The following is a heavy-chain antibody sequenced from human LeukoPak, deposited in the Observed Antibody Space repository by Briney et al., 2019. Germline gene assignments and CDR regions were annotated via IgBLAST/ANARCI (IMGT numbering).Heavy chain of an antibody. CDR3: ARTRRYSYGYEFDY. CDR1: GYSFTNHW. V-gene: IGHV5-51*01. D-gene: IGHD5-18*01. J-gene: IGHJ4*01. Sequence: GESLKISCKDSGYSFTNHWIGWVRQMPGKGLEWMGIIYPGDSDTRYSPSFQGQVTISADKSISTAYLQWSSLKASDTAMYYCARTRRYSYGYEFDYWVQGTLVNVAS. CDR2: IYPGDSDT.